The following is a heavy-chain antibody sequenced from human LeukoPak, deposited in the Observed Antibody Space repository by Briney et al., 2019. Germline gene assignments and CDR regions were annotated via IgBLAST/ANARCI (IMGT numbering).Heavy chain of an antibody. J-gene: IGHJ6*03. D-gene: IGHD3-3*01. Sequence: GGSLRLSCAASGFTFRTYAMNWVRQAPGKGLEWVSSISSSSSYIYYADSVKGRFTISRDNAKNSLYLQMNSLRAEDTAVYYCARAPYDFWSGYYTGYYYYYYMDVWGKGTTVTVSS. CDR1: GFTFRTYA. V-gene: IGHV3-21*01. CDR3: ARAPYDFWSGYYTGYYYYYYMDV. CDR2: ISSSSSYI.